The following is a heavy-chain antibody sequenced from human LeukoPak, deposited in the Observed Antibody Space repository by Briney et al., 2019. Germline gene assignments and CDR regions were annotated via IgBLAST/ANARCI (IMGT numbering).Heavy chain of an antibody. CDR2: IIPIFGTA. CDR1: GGTFSSYA. Sequence: EASVKVSCKASGGTFSSYAISWVRQAPGQGLEWMGGIIPIFGTANYAQKFQGRVTITADESTSTAYMELSSLRSEDTAVYYCASPSGYSYGYRRIPHYYYGMDVWGQGTTVTVSS. V-gene: IGHV1-69*13. J-gene: IGHJ6*02. D-gene: IGHD5-18*01. CDR3: ASPSGYSYGYRRIPHYYYGMDV.